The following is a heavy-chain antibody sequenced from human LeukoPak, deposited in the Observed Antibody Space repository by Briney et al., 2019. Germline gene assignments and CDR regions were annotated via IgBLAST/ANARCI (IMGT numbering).Heavy chain of an antibody. D-gene: IGHD3-22*01. CDR1: GFTFSSYS. CDR3: ASGYYDNTGYYYDAFDI. V-gene: IGHV3-21*01. J-gene: IGHJ3*02. Sequence: GGSLRLSCAASGFTFSSYSMHWVRQAPGKGLEWISSITSSSSYIYYADSVKGRFTISRDNAKNSLYLQMNSLRAEDSAVYYCASGYYDNTGYYYDAFDIWGQGTMVTVPS. CDR2: ITSSSSYI.